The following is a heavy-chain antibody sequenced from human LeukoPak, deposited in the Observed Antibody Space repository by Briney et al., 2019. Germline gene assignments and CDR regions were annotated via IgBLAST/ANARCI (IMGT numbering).Heavy chain of an antibody. J-gene: IGHJ4*02. CDR1: GGSISSYY. CDR3: ASTYYYDSSGYYDYFDY. D-gene: IGHD3-22*01. CDR2: IYYSGST. Sequence: SETLSLTCTVSGGSISSYYWSWIRQPPGKGLEWIGYIYYSGSTNYNPSLKSRVTISVGTSKNQFSLKLSSVTAVDTAVYYCASTYYYDSSGYYDYFDYWGQGTLVTVSS. V-gene: IGHV4-59*01.